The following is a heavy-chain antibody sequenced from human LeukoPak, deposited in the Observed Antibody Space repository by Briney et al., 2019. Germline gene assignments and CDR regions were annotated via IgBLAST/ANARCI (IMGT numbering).Heavy chain of an antibody. CDR1: GGSISSSSYY. J-gene: IGHJ4*02. Sequence: SETLSLTCTVSGGSISSSSYYWGWIRQPPGKGLEWIGSIYYSGSTYYNPSLKSRVTISVDTPKNQFSLKLSSVTAADTAVYYCARAIDGVVGATYYFDYWGQGTLVTVSS. V-gene: IGHV4-39*01. D-gene: IGHD1-26*01. CDR2: IYYSGST. CDR3: ARAIDGVVGATYYFDY.